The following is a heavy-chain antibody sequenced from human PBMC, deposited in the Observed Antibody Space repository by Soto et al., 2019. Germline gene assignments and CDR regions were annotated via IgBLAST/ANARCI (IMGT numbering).Heavy chain of an antibody. Sequence: SGGSLRLSCEASEFLFSSYAMHWVRQAPGKGLQWVALISYDGSNKNYADSVKGRFTIPRDNSKKTLFLQMDSLRPEDTAVYYCARVPAYPYYFDLWGQGTLVTVSS. CDR1: EFLFSSYA. V-gene: IGHV3-30-3*01. CDR2: ISYDGSNK. J-gene: IGHJ4*02. CDR3: ARVPAYPYYFDL.